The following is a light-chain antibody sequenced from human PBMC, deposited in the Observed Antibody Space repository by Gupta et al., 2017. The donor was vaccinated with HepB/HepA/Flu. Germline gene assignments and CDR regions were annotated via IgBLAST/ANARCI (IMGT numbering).Light chain of an antibody. V-gene: IGLV4-60*03. Sequence: QPVLTQSSSASASLGSSVNLTCTLSSGHSSYIIAWHQQQPGKAPRYLLKLEVSGSYNKGSGVPDRFSGSSSGAAPSLTINNLQSEDEADYYCATWDIKTNGVVFGGGTKLTVL. CDR1: SGHSSYI. J-gene: IGLJ2*01. CDR2: LEVSGSY. CDR3: ATWDIKTNGVV.